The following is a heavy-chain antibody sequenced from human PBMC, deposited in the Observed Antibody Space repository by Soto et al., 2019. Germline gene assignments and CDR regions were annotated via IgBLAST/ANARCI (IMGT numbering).Heavy chain of an antibody. D-gene: IGHD2-2*01. Sequence: PSETLSLTCTVSGDSISSGGYYWSWIRQHPGKGLEWIGYIYYSGSTYYNPSLKSRVTISVDTSKNQFSLKLTSVTAADTAVFYCARAGRRVPAAMTYFDSWGQGTLVTVSS. CDR1: GDSISSGGYY. CDR3: ARAGRRVPAAMTYFDS. J-gene: IGHJ4*02. CDR2: IYYSGST. V-gene: IGHV4-31*03.